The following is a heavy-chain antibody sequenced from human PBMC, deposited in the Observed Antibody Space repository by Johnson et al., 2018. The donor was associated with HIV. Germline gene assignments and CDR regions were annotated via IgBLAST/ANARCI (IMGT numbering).Heavy chain of an antibody. CDR1: GFTFSSYA. J-gene: IGHJ3*02. D-gene: IGHD6-6*01. CDR2: ISYDGSNK. CDR3: ARDKGIAARPDAFDI. Sequence: QVQLVESGGGVVQPGRSLRLSCAASGFTFSSYAMHWVRQAPGKGLEWVAVISYDGSNKYYADSVKGRFTISRDNSKNTLYLQMNSLRAEDTAVYYCARDKGIAARPDAFDIWGQETMVTVSS. V-gene: IGHV3-30-3*01.